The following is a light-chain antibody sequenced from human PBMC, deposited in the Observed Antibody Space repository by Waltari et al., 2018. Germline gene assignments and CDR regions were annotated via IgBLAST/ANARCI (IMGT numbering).Light chain of an antibody. J-gene: IGKJ1*01. CDR3: QQSYSPLST. CDR1: QGISTY. V-gene: IGKV1-39*01. CDR2: DTS. Sequence: DIQMTQSPSSLSASVGDSVTITCRASQGISTYLNWYQQKPGKAPKLLISDTSSLQSGVPSRFSSRGSGTDFTLTISSLQAEDLATYYCQQSYSPLSTFGQGTKVEIK.